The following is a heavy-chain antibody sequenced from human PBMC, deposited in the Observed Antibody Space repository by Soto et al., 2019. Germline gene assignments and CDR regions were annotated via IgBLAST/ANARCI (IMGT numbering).Heavy chain of an antibody. J-gene: IGHJ4*02. CDR1: GFSVSNNY. Sequence: EVQLVETGGGLIQPGGSLRLSCTASGFSVSNNYMSWVRQAPGKGLEWVSILYSGGSTYYADSVRGRFTISRVNSQNTLYLQMNSLRAEDTAVYYCARGADDYGDRVDYWGQGTLVTVSS. CDR3: ARGADDYGDRVDY. CDR2: LYSGGST. V-gene: IGHV3-53*02. D-gene: IGHD4-17*01.